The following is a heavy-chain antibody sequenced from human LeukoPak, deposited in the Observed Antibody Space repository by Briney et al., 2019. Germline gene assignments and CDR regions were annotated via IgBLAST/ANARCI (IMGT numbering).Heavy chain of an antibody. CDR2: INTDGNTI. CDR1: GFTFSSYW. V-gene: IGHV3-74*03. Sequence: GGSLRLSCAASGFTFSSYWMHWVRQAPGKGLVWVSRINTDGNTITYADSVKGRFTISRDNDKKTLYLQMNSLRAEDTAVYYCARVRMGYYDFWGLGTLVTVSS. J-gene: IGHJ4*02. CDR3: ARVRMGYYDF. D-gene: IGHD2-21*01.